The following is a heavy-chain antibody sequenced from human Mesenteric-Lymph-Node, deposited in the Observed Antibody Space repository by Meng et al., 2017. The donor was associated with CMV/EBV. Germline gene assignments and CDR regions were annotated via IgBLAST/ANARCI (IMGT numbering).Heavy chain of an antibody. Sequence: SVKVSCKASGGTFSSYAISWVRQAPGQGLEWMGGIIPIFGTANYAQKFQGRVTITTDESTSTAYMELSSLSSEDTAVYYCASRLNDILTGSRYYYSSGMDFWCQCPTVPVSS. CDR2: IIPIFGTA. J-gene: IGHJ6*02. V-gene: IGHV1-69*05. D-gene: IGHD3-9*01. CDR1: GGTFSSYA. CDR3: ASRLNDILTGSRYYYSSGMDF.